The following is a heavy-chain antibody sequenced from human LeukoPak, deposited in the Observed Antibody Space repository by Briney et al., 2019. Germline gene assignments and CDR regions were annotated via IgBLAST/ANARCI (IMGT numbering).Heavy chain of an antibody. J-gene: IGHJ3*02. V-gene: IGHV2-5*01. CDR2: IYWNDDK. CDR3: AHRNSDYRAFDI. CDR1: GFSLSTSGMY. Sequence: SGPTLVKPTQTLTLTCTFSGFSLSTSGMYVGWIRQPPGKALEWLALIYWNDDKRYSPSLKSRLTITKDTSKNQVVPTMTNMDPVDTATYYCAHRNSDYRAFDIWGQGTMVTVSS. D-gene: IGHD4-11*01.